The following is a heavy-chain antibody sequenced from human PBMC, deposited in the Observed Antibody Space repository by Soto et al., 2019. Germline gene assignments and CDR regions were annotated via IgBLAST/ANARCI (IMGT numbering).Heavy chain of an antibody. V-gene: IGHV4-31*03. CDR3: AREGAAPYYYYGMDV. CDR2: IYYSGST. D-gene: IGHD6-6*01. Sequence: QVQLQESGPGLVKPSQTLSLTCTVSGGSISSGGYFWSWIRQHPGKGLEWIGFIYYSGSTYYNPSLKSRVTLSLDSSXXQFALKLSSVTAADTAVYYCAREGAAPYYYYGMDVWGQGTTVTVSS. J-gene: IGHJ6*02. CDR1: GGSISSGGYF.